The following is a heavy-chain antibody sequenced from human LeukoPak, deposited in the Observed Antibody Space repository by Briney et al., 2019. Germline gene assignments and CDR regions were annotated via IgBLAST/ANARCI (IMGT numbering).Heavy chain of an antibody. CDR2: INPSSGGT. D-gene: IGHD6-13*01. V-gene: IGHV1-2*02. J-gene: IGHJ4*02. Sequence: GASVKASCKASGNTFPGNYLHWVRQAPGQGPEWMGWINPSSGGTNPAQKFQGRVAMTRDTSISTVYIQLKRLTSDDTAVYYCAGGSSYYFFDYWGQGVLVTVFS. CDR1: GNTFPGNY. CDR3: AGGSSYYFFDY.